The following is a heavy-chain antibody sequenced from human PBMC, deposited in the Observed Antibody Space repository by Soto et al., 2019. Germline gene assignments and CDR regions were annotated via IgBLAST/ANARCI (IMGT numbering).Heavy chain of an antibody. CDR2: IKSRIDGETR. D-gene: IGHD3-10*01. J-gene: IGHJ4*02. Sequence: EVQLVKSGGGLVKPGGSLRLSCVGSGFTFSNAWMTWVRQAPGKGLEWVGRIKSRIDGETREYAAPVKDRFTISRDDSKNTVYLQVTGLKTEDTAIYYCTADVPTQGVGEFDYWGQGTLIAVSS. CDR3: TADVPTQGVGEFDY. CDR1: GFTFSNAW. V-gene: IGHV3-15*01.